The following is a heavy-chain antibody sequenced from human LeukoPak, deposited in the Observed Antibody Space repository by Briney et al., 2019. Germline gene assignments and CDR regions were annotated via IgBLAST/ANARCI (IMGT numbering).Heavy chain of an antibody. CDR3: ARGRGQDDIVVVVAATGSPWFDP. CDR2: INHSGST. Sequence: SETLSLTCAVYGGSFSGYYWSWIRQPPGKGLEWIGEINHSGSTNYNPSLKSRVTISVDTSKNQFSLKLSSVTAADTAVYYCARGRGQDDIVVVVAATGSPWFDPWGQGTLVTVSS. CDR1: GGSFSGYY. D-gene: IGHD2-15*01. J-gene: IGHJ5*02. V-gene: IGHV4-34*01.